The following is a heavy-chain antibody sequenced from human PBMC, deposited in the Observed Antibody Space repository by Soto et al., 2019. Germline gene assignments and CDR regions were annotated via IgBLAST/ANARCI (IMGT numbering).Heavy chain of an antibody. Sequence: SQALSLTCTFSCGSISSGGYSLSFVMQPPLKVLEWIGYIYHRGSTYYNPSLKSRVTISVDRSKNQFSLKLSSVTAADTAVYYCARGMTTVTTLEYWGQGTLVTVS. CDR2: IYHRGST. D-gene: IGHD4-4*01. V-gene: IGHV4-30-2*01. CDR3: ARGMTTVTTLEY. CDR1: CGSISSGGYS. J-gene: IGHJ4*02.